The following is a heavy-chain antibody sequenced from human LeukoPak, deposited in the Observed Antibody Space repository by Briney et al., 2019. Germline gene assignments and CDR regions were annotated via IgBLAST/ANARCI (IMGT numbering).Heavy chain of an antibody. CDR3: ARVVALGGRSGLFDP. Sequence: SETLSLTCSVSGGSISNYHWSWIRQPPGKGLECIGYISNSGSTNYNPSLKSRVTISVDTSKNQFSLKLNSVTAADTAVYYCARVVALGGRSGLFDPWGQGTLVTVSS. CDR2: ISNSGST. J-gene: IGHJ5*02. D-gene: IGHD3-3*02. CDR1: GGSISNYH. V-gene: IGHV4-59*01.